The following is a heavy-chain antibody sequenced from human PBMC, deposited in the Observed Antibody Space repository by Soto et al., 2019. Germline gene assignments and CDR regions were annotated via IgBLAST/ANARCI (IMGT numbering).Heavy chain of an antibody. J-gene: IGHJ4*02. D-gene: IGHD5-18*01. Sequence: GWSLRLACASSVFTFNSFPLSWVRQAPGKGLEWVSAISGSGDGTDYADSVKGRFTISRDNSKNTLYLQMNSLRADDTAIYYCAGPGYSSQDYWGQGALVTVSS. CDR1: VFTFNSFP. CDR3: AGPGYSSQDY. V-gene: IGHV3-23*01. CDR2: ISGSGDGT.